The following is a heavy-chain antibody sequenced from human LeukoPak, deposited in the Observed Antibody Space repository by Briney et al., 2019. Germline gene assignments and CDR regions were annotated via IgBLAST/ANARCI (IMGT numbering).Heavy chain of an antibody. V-gene: IGHV4-59*01. CDR1: GGSISSYY. CDR3: ARVSSSGWSAFLGKYGMAV. D-gene: IGHD6-19*01. J-gene: IGHJ6*02. CDR2: IYYSGST. Sequence: SETLSLTCTVSGGSISSYYWSWIRQPPGKGLEWIGYIYYSGSTNYNPSLKSRVTISVDTSKNQFSLKLSSVTAADTAVYYCARVSSSGWSAFLGKYGMAVWGQGTTVTVSS.